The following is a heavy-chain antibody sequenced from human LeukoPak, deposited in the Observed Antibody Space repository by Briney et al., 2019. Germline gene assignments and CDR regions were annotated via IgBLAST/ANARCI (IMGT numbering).Heavy chain of an antibody. V-gene: IGHV4-39*07. CDR2: IYDSGST. CDR3: ARGTGALYGGDFDY. Sequence: SETLSLTCTVSGGSIRSSYYYWGWIRQPPGKGLEWIGSIYDSGSTYYNPSLKSRVTISVDTSKNQFSLKLSSVTAADTAVYYCARGTGALYGGDFDYWGQGTLVTVSS. CDR1: GGSIRSSYYY. J-gene: IGHJ4*02. D-gene: IGHD2-2*02.